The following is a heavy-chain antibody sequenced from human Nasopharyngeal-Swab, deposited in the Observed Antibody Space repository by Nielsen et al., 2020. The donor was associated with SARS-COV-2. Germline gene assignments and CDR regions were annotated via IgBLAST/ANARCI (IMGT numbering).Heavy chain of an antibody. CDR2: IFSRDSGA. CDR3: ARRAPHARNDYINSYFDF. D-gene: IGHD4-11*01. J-gene: IGHJ4*02. Sequence: GSLKIFLEGFWSKLFPHWIGWVGPKPRESPGGGGDIFSRDSGARYSPSFQDQVTISADTSTYTAYLQWSSLEASDTAMYFCARRAPHARNDYINSYFDFWGQGTLVTVSS. V-gene: IGHV5-51*01. CDR1: WSKLFPHW.